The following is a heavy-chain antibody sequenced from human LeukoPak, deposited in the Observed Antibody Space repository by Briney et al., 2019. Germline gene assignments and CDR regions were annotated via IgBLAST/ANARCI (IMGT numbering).Heavy chain of an antibody. D-gene: IGHD6-13*01. V-gene: IGHV3-23*01. J-gene: IGHJ1*01. CDR3: AKDRALCSSSWLAQCAEYFQH. CDR2: IDGGGITT. CDR1: GFTFNNNV. Sequence: PGGSLRLSCAASGFTFNNNVMNWVRQAPGKGLEWVSVIDGGGITTYYADSVKGRFTISRDNSKSTLYLQMNSLRAEDTAVYYCAKDRALCSSSWLAQCAEYFQHWGQGTLVTVSS.